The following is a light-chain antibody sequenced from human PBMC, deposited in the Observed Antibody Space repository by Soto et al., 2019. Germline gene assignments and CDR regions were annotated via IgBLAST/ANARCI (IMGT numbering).Light chain of an antibody. Sequence: ALNQPASVTGSTGQSMTISCTKTSSDVGGYNYVSWYQQHPGKAPKLMIYDVSNRPSGVSNRFSGSKSGNTASLTISGLQAEDEADYYCSSYTSSSTLVFGTWTKVTVL. CDR2: DVS. CDR3: SSYTSSSTLV. CDR1: SSDVGGYNY. J-gene: IGLJ1*01. V-gene: IGLV2-14*01.